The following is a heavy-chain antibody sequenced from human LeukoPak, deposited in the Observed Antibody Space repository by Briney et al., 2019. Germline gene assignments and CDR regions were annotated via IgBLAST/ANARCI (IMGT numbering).Heavy chain of an antibody. CDR1: GFTFSNYA. Sequence: PGGSRRLSCAASGFTFSNYAMSWVRQAPGKGLEWVSYISSSSSTIYYADSVKGRFTISRDNAKNSLYLQMNSLRAEDTAVYYCARVGGGALKVWGQGTLVTVSS. CDR2: ISSSSSTI. J-gene: IGHJ4*02. D-gene: IGHD1-26*01. CDR3: ARVGGGALKV. V-gene: IGHV3-48*01.